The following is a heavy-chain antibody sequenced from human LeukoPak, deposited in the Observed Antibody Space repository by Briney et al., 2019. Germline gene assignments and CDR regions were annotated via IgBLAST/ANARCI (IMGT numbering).Heavy chain of an antibody. CDR2: MYYSGST. Sequence: SETLSLTCTVSGGSISSYYWSWIRQPPGKGLEWIGYMYYSGSTNYNPSLKSRVTISVDTSKNQFSLKLSSVTAADTAVYYCARAEAARGIDYWGQGTLVTVSS. CDR3: ARAEAARGIDY. CDR1: GGSISSYY. V-gene: IGHV4-59*01. J-gene: IGHJ4*02. D-gene: IGHD6-6*01.